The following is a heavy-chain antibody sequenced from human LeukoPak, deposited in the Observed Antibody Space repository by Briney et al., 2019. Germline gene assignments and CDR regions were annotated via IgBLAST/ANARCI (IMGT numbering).Heavy chain of an antibody. CDR3: AKNQAAFGDYDFDF. V-gene: IGHV3-30*18. J-gene: IGHJ4*02. Sequence: GRSLRLSCAASGFTFSSYGMRWVRQAPGKGLDWLAVISSDGSNKHYADSVKGRFTISRDNSNNTLSLQMNSLRVEDTAVYYCAKNQAAFGDYDFDFWGQGTLVTVSS. CDR2: ISSDGSNK. D-gene: IGHD4-17*01. CDR1: GFTFSSYG.